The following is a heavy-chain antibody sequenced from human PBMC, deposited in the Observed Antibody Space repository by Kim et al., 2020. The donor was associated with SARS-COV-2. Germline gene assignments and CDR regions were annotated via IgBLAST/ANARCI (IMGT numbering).Heavy chain of an antibody. D-gene: IGHD3-10*01. J-gene: IGHJ4*02. Sequence: NSVKGRFTISRDNSKNTLYLHMNSLRVEDTDLYYCAREREYGSGAYYNDYWGQGTLVTVSS. V-gene: IGHV3-66*01. CDR3: AREREYGSGAYYNDY.